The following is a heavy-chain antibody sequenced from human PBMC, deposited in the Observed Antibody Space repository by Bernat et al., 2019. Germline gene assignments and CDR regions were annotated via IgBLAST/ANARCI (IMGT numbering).Heavy chain of an antibody. Sequence: QVQLVESGGGVVQSGRSLRLSCAASGFTFSSYGMHWVRQAPGKGLEWVAVISNDGRNKYYADSVKDRLTISRDNSQNTLYLQMNSLRVEDTAVYYCAKERDSSNWYGGGFDYWGQGTLVTVSS. CDR1: GFTFSSYG. CDR2: ISNDGRNK. J-gene: IGHJ4*02. CDR3: AKERDSSNWYGGGFDY. V-gene: IGHV3-30*18. D-gene: IGHD6-13*01.